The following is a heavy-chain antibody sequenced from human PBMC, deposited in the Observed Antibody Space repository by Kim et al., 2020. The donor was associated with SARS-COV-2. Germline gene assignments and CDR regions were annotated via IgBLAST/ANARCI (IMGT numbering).Heavy chain of an antibody. Sequence: SETLSLTCAVYGGSFSGYYRSWIRQPPGKGLEWMGEINHSGSTNYNPSLKSRVTISVDTSNNQFSLKLSSVTAADTAVYYCARWAGSYGSGSYLANYYYYYGMDVWGQGTTVTVSS. CDR1: GGSFSGYY. CDR2: INHSGST. D-gene: IGHD3-10*01. J-gene: IGHJ6*02. V-gene: IGHV4-34*01. CDR3: ARWAGSYGSGSYLANYYYYYGMDV.